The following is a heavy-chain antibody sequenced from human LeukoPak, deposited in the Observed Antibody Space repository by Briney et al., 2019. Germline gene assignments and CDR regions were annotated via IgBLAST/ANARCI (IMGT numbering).Heavy chain of an antibody. CDR1: GYSISIGYY. CDR2: IYHSGTT. J-gene: IGHJ6*04. V-gene: IGHV4-38-2*01. Sequence: SETLSLTCAVAGYSISIGYYWGRIRQPPGKGLEWIGNIYHSGTTYYSPSLKSRVTISVDTSKNQFSLKLSSVTAADTAVYYCARGVGVWGEGTTVTVSS. CDR3: ARGVGV.